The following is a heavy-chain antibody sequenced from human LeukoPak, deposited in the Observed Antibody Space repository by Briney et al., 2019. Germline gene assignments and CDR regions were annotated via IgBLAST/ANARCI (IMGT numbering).Heavy chain of an antibody. Sequence: GGSLRPSCAASGFTFNSYGMHWVRQAPGKGLEWVAFIRYDGSKSYFADSVKGRFALSRDNSKNTLYLQMSSLRPEDTAVYCAKDGGSGSYFAFDIWGQGTMVTVSS. CDR2: IRYDGSKS. V-gene: IGHV3-30*02. J-gene: IGHJ3*02. CDR1: GFTFNSYG. CDR3: AKDGGSGSYFAFDI. D-gene: IGHD1-26*01.